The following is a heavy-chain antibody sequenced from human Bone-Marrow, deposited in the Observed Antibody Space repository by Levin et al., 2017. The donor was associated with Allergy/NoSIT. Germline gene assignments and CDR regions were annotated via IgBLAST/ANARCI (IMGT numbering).Heavy chain of an antibody. V-gene: IGHV3-49*03. CDR3: AKSGYRRRVDYYYVTDV. D-gene: IGHD5-12*01. CDR2: IRSKAYGGTA. J-gene: IGHJ6*02. Sequence: GGSLRLSCTTSGTSGFTFDDHTMSWFRQAPGKGLERVGFIRSKAYGGTAEYAASLKGRFVISRDDSKSGAYLQLSSLKLEDTGVYYCAKSGYRRRVDYYYVTDVWGQGTTLTVSS. CDR1: GFTFDDHT.